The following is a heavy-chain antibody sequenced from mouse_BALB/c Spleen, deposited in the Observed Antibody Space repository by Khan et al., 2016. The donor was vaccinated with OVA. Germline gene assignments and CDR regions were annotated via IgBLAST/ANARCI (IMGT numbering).Heavy chain of an antibody. J-gene: IGHJ3*01. D-gene: IGHD2-1*01. Sequence: EVELVESGGGLVKPGGSLKLSCAASGFTFSTYAMSWVRQTPEKRLEWVATISSDGDYTYYPDNVTGRFTISRDNAKNTLYLQLSSLRSEDTAMYCCARSPDGNFAYWGQGTLVTVSA. CDR3: ARSPDGNFAY. CDR1: GFTFSTYA. CDR2: ISSDGDYT. V-gene: IGHV5-9-3*01.